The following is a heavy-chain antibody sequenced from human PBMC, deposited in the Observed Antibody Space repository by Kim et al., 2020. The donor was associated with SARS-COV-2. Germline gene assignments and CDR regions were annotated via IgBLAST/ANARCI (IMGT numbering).Heavy chain of an antibody. CDR2: ISWNSGSR. V-gene: IGHV3-9*01. CDR1: GFSIGNYA. J-gene: IGHJ6*02. Sequence: GGSLRLSCAASGFSIGNYAMHWVRQVPGKGLEWVSGISWNSGSRGYADSVKGRFTISRDNARNSLFLQMDSLRPEDTALYYCAKDPHNHYYDMDVWGQGT. CDR3: AKDPHNHYYDMDV.